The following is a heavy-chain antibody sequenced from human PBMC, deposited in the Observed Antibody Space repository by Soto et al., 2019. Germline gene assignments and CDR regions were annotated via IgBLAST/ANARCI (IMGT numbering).Heavy chain of an antibody. CDR1: GFTFSSYW. V-gene: IGHV3-74*01. CDR3: ARFIVVPAATNWFDP. Sequence: AGGSLRLSCAASGFTFSSYWMHWVRQAPGKGLVWVSRINSDGSSTSYADSVKGRFTISRDNAKNTLYLQMNSLRAEDTAVYYCARFIVVPAATNWFDPWGQGTLVTVSS. CDR2: INSDGSST. J-gene: IGHJ5*02. D-gene: IGHD2-2*01.